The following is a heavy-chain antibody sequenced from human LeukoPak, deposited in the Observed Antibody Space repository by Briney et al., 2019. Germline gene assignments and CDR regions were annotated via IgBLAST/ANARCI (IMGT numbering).Heavy chain of an antibody. CDR2: ISNSGST. V-gene: IGHV4-59*08. Sequence: SETLSLTCTVSGGSISSYYWSWIRQPPGKGLEWIGYISNSGSTDYSPSLKSRATISADTSKNQFSLRLSSVTAADTAVYYCARLGGGAFDIWGQGTMVTVSS. CDR1: GGSISSYY. D-gene: IGHD3-16*01. CDR3: ARLGGGAFDI. J-gene: IGHJ3*02.